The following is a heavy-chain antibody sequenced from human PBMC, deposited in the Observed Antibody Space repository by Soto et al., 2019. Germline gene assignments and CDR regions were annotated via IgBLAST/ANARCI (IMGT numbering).Heavy chain of an antibody. CDR1: GFTFSSYG. J-gene: IGHJ4*02. Sequence: QVQLVESGGGVVQPGRSLRLSCAASGFTFSSYGMHWVRQAPGKGLERVAVIWYDGSNKYYADSVKGRFTISRDNSKNTLYLQMNSLRAEDTAVYYCARERETVGVDFDYWGQGTLVTVSS. CDR3: ARERETVGVDFDY. D-gene: IGHD1-26*01. CDR2: IWYDGSNK. V-gene: IGHV3-33*01.